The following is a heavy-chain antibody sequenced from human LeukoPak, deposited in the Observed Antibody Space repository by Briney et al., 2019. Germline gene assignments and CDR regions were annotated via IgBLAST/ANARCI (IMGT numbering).Heavy chain of an antibody. Sequence: SEPLSLTCAVYGGSFSGYYWTWIRQPPGKGLEWIGEINHSGSTNYNPSLKSRVTISVDTSKNRFSLKLSSVTAADTAVYYCARAERAVAGISPLYYFDYWGQGTLATVSS. CDR2: INHSGST. D-gene: IGHD6-19*01. CDR3: ARAERAVAGISPLYYFDY. J-gene: IGHJ4*02. CDR1: GGSFSGYY. V-gene: IGHV4-34*01.